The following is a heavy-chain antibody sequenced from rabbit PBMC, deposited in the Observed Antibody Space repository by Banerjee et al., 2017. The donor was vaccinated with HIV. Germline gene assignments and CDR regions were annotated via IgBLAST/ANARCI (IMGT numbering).Heavy chain of an antibody. CDR2: IDTGSGST. CDR3: ARVWAL. CDR1: GFDFSSTYY. Sequence: QEQLVESGGGLVQPEGSLTITCKASGFDFSSTYYMCWVRQAPGKGLEWIGCIDTGSGSTVYATWVNGRFTISKTSSTTVTLQMTTVTAADTATYFCARVWALWGQGTLVTVS. D-gene: IGHD3-3*01. V-gene: IGHV1S45*01. J-gene: IGHJ3*01.